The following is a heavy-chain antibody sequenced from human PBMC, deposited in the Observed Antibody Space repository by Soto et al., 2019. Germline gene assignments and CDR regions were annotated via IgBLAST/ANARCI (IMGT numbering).Heavy chain of an antibody. J-gene: IGHJ4*02. CDR2: ISGSGGST. V-gene: IGHV3-23*01. D-gene: IGHD1-1*01. Sequence: EVQLLESGGGLVQPGGSLRLSCAASGFTFSSNAMSWVRQAPGKGLEWVSAISGSGGSTYYADSVKGRFTISRDNSKNTLYLQMNSLRAEDTAVYYCAKPPTERRGSNDFYYFDYWGQGTLVTVSS. CDR3: AKPPTERRGSNDFYYFDY. CDR1: GFTFSSNA.